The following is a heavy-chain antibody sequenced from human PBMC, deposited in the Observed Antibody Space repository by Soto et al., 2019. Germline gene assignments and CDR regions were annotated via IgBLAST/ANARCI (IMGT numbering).Heavy chain of an antibody. D-gene: IGHD3-3*01. CDR3: ASTPPTYYDFWSGYAQFDY. J-gene: IGHJ4*02. CDR2: ISAYNGNT. V-gene: IGHV1-18*01. CDR1: GYTFTSYG. Sequence: QVPLVQSGAEVKKPGASVKVSCKASGYTFTSYGISWVRQAPGQGLEWMGWISAYNGNTNYAQKLQGRVTMTTDTSMSTAYMELRSLRSDDTAVYYCASTPPTYYDFWSGYAQFDYWGQGTLVTVSS.